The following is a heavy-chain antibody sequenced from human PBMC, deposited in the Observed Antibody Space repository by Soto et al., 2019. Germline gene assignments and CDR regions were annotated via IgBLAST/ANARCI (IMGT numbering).Heavy chain of an antibody. CDR3: ASLYGDYVSY. Sequence: SETLSLTSTVSGGSISSSSYYWGWIRQPPGKGLEWIGSISYSGSTYYNPSLKSRVTISVDTSKIQFSLKLSSVTAADTAVYYCASLYGDYVSYWGQGTLVTVSS. D-gene: IGHD4-17*01. J-gene: IGHJ4*02. V-gene: IGHV4-39*01. CDR1: GGSISSSSYY. CDR2: ISYSGST.